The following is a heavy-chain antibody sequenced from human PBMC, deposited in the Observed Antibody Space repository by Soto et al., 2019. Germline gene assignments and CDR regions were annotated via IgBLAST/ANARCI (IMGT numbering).Heavy chain of an antibody. CDR2: ISSSSSYI. V-gene: IGHV3-21*01. CDR1: GFTFSSYS. D-gene: IGHD3-22*01. CDR3: ARDGSAYDSSGYYYVGPFDY. Sequence: GGSLRLSCAASGFTFSSYSMNWVRQAPGKGLEWVSSISSSSSYIYYADSVKGRFTISRDNAKNSLYLQMNSLRAEDTAVYYCARDGSAYDSSGYYYVGPFDYWGQGTLVTVSS. J-gene: IGHJ4*02.